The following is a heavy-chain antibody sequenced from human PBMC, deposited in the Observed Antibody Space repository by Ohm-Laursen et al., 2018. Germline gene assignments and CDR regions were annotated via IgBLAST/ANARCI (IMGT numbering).Heavy chain of an antibody. Sequence: SETLSLTCTVSGGSISDYYWSWIRQPPGKGLEWIGYIYYSGSTKYNPSLKSRVSISVDTSKNQFSLKLSSVTAADTAVYYCARGPWNYDSSGYYLHYFDYWGQGTLVTVSS. CDR1: GGSISDYY. V-gene: IGHV4-59*01. CDR2: IYYSGST. D-gene: IGHD3-22*01. CDR3: ARGPWNYDSSGYYLHYFDY. J-gene: IGHJ4*02.